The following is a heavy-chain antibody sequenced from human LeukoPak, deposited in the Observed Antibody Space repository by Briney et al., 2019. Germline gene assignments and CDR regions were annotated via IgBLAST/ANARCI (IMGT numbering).Heavy chain of an antibody. CDR3: ARTYYYDSSGCYTGGMDV. V-gene: IGHV4-34*01. CDR1: GGSFSGYY. D-gene: IGHD3-22*01. J-gene: IGHJ6*02. CDR2: INHSGST. Sequence: PSETLSLTCAVYGGSFSGYYWSWIRQPPGKGLEWIGEINHSGSTNYNPSLKSRVTISVDTSKNQFSLKLSSVTAADTAVYYCARTYYYDSSGCYTGGMDVWGQGTTVTVSS.